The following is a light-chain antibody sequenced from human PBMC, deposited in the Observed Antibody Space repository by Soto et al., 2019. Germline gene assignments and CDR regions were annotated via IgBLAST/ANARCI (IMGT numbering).Light chain of an antibody. CDR1: QSISSW. V-gene: IGKV1-5*03. CDR3: QQYNSFPT. J-gene: IGKJ1*01. Sequence: DIQMTQSPSTLSASVGDRVTITCRASQSISSWLAWYQQKPGRAPQLRIYKASSLESGVPSRFSGSGSGTEFTLTISSLQPDDFATYYCQQYNSFPTFGQGTKVEVK. CDR2: KAS.